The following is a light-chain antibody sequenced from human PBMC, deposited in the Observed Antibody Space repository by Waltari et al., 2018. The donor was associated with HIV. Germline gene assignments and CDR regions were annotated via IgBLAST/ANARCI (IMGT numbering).Light chain of an antibody. CDR1: NSGRRS. CDR2: HDS. Sequence: YVLTQAHSEAVAPGQKGRHSCGGDNSGRRSVHWYQQQPGQAPALVIYHDSEPPSGIPERFSGSNSWNTATLTISGVDAGDEAHYYCQVWDSPSEQILFGGGTRLTVL. J-gene: IGLJ2*01. V-gene: IGLV3-21*04. CDR3: QVWDSPSEQIL.